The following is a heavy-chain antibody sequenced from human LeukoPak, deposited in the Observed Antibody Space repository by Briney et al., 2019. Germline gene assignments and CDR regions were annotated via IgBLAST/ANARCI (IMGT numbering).Heavy chain of an antibody. D-gene: IGHD2-21*01. Sequence: GGSLRLSCAASGFTVSNNYMSWVRRAAGKGLEWVALIYSGGSKYYADSVKGRFTISRDNSKNTLHLQMNSLRAEDTAVYYCVRNSGELGAWGQGTLVTVSS. CDR2: IYSGGSK. V-gene: IGHV3-53*01. J-gene: IGHJ5*02. CDR3: VRNSGELGA. CDR1: GFTVSNNY.